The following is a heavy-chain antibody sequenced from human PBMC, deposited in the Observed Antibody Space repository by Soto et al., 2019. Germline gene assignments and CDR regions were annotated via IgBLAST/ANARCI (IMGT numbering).Heavy chain of an antibody. CDR3: ARDDGPPTTRRFDP. V-gene: IGHV6-1*01. CDR2: TYYRSKWYN. D-gene: IGHD1-1*01. Sequence: PSQTLSLTCAISGDSVSSNSAAWNWIRQSPSRGLEWLGRTYYRSKWYNDYAVSVKSRITINPDTSKNQFSLHLDSVTPEDTAVYYCARDDGPPTTRRFDPCRQAPLVPVSA. J-gene: IGHJ5*02. CDR1: GDSVSSNSAA.